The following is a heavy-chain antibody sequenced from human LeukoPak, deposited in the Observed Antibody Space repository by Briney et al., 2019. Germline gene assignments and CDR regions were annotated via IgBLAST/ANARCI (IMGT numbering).Heavy chain of an antibody. J-gene: IGHJ2*01. CDR3: ARDIAAAGMAWYFDL. CDR1: GYTFTGYY. Sequence: ASVKVSCKASGYTFTGYYMHWVRQAPGQGLEWMGWINPNSGGTNYAQKFQGRVTMTRDTSISTAYMELSRLRSDDTAVYYCARDIAAAGMAWYFDLWGRGTLVTVSS. D-gene: IGHD6-13*01. CDR2: INPNSGGT. V-gene: IGHV1-2*02.